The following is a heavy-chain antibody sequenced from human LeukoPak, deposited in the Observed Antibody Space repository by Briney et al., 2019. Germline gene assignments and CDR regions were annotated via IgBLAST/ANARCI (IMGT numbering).Heavy chain of an antibody. Sequence: ASAKVSCKASGGTFSSYAISWVRQAPGQGLEWMGRIIPIFGTANYAQKFQGRVTMTRDTSISTAYMELSRLRSDDTAVYYCARGLIEYSSSFSDYWGQGTLVTVSS. V-gene: IGHV1-69*05. J-gene: IGHJ4*02. CDR2: IIPIFGTA. D-gene: IGHD6-6*01. CDR3: ARGLIEYSSSFSDY. CDR1: GGTFSSYA.